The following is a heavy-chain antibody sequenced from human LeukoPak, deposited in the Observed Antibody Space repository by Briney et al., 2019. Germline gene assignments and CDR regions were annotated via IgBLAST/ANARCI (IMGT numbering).Heavy chain of an antibody. CDR2: IYYSGST. CDR3: AGHHIPESYFQH. J-gene: IGHJ1*01. Sequence: SETLSLTCTVSGGSISSGGYYWSWIRQHPGKGLEWIGYIYYSGSTYYNPSLKSRVTISVDTSKNQFSLKLSSVTAADTAVYYCAGHHIPESYFQHWGQGTLVTVSS. CDR1: GGSISSGGYY. D-gene: IGHD1-14*01. V-gene: IGHV4-31*03.